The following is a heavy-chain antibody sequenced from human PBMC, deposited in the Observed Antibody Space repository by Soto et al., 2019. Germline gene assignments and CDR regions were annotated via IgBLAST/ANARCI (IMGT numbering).Heavy chain of an antibody. CDR2: IYWDGDR. J-gene: IGHJ6*02. CDR1: GFSLSTGGMG. V-gene: IGHV2-5*02. D-gene: IGHD1-26*01. Sequence: GSGPTLVNPTQTLTLTCTFSGFSLSTGGMGVGWIRQPPGKALEWLALIYWDGDRRYRPSLMSRLTIAKDTSKNQVVLTMTNMDPVDTATYYCARSGPDVRPYYYYYYGMDVWGQGTTVTVSS. CDR3: ARSGPDVRPYYYYYYGMDV.